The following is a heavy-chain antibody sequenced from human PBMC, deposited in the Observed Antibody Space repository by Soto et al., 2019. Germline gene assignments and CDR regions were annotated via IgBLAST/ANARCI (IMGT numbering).Heavy chain of an antibody. CDR1: GGSFSGYY. CDR3: ARPQDCSGGSCYSGNWFDP. CDR2: INHSGST. D-gene: IGHD2-15*01. V-gene: IGHV4-34*01. Sequence: SETLSLSCGGYGGSFSGYYWSGIRQPPGKGLEWIGEINHSGSTNYNPSLKSRVTISVDTPKNQFSLKLSSVTAADTAVYYCARPQDCSGGSCYSGNWFDPWGQGTLLTVSS. J-gene: IGHJ5*02.